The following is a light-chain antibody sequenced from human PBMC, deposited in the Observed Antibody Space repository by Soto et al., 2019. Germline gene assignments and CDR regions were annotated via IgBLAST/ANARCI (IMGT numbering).Light chain of an antibody. CDR2: KTS. V-gene: IGKV1-5*03. CDR3: QQYYISPFT. J-gene: IGKJ4*01. Sequence: DIQMTQSPSALSASVGDRVTITCRASQSVRCWVAWYQQKPGKAPKLLIYKTSSLETGVPSKFSGGGFGTEFTLTITSLQPDDFATYYCQQYYISPFTFGGGTKVEIK. CDR1: QSVRCW.